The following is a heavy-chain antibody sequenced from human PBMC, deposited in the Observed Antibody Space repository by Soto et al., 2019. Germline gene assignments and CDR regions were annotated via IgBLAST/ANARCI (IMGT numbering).Heavy chain of an antibody. CDR3: ARRGRYFDWLETYFDY. D-gene: IGHD3-9*01. Sequence: PSETLSLTCTVSGGSISSGGYYWSWIRQHPGKGLEWIGYIYYSGSTYYNPSLKSRVTISVGTSKNQFSLKLSSVTAADTAVYYCARRGRYFDWLETYFDYWGQGTLVTVSS. V-gene: IGHV4-31*03. CDR2: IYYSGST. J-gene: IGHJ4*02. CDR1: GGSISSGGYY.